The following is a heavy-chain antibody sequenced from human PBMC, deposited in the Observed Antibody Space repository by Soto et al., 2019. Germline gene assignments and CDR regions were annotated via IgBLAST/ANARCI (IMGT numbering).Heavy chain of an antibody. D-gene: IGHD5-18*01. J-gene: IGHJ6*02. CDR2: VIPLFDTA. CDR1: GGIFTNNA. CDR3: ATGGHNDGYNFYHGMDV. V-gene: IGHV1-69*01. Sequence: QVQVVQSGAEVKKPGSSVKVSCKVSGGIFTNNAISWVRQAPGQGLEWLGGVIPLFDTAYYAQIFRGRLRFSADGVTTTAYMELSGLTSADTAVYFCATGGHNDGYNFYHGMDVWGQGTTVTVS.